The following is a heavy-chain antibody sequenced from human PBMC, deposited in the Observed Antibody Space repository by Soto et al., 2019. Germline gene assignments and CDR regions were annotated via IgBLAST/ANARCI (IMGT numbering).Heavy chain of an antibody. Sequence: ASVKVSCKASGYTFTSYGISWVRQAPGQGLEWMGWISAYNGNTNYAQKLQGRVTMTTDTSTSTAYMELRSLRSADTAVYYCARVSGYYYDSSGITPDAFDIWGQGTMVTVSS. CDR2: ISAYNGNT. V-gene: IGHV1-18*01. J-gene: IGHJ3*02. CDR3: ARVSGYYYDSSGITPDAFDI. CDR1: GYTFTSYG. D-gene: IGHD3-22*01.